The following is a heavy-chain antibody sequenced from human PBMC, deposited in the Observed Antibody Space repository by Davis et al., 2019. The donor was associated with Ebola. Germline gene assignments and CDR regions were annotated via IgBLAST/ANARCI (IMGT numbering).Heavy chain of an antibody. CDR2: INPDSGGT. J-gene: IGHJ4*02. CDR3: ARYCSGTYYLADF. Sequence: ASVKVSCKASGYTFTYSLSGYYIHWVRQAPGQGLEWMGWINPDSGGTNYAQKFHGKVTLTKDTSISTAYMDLSRLTSDDTAVYFCARYCSGTYYLADFWGQGTLVTVSS. CDR1: GYTFTYSLSGYY. D-gene: IGHD1-26*01. V-gene: IGHV1-2*02.